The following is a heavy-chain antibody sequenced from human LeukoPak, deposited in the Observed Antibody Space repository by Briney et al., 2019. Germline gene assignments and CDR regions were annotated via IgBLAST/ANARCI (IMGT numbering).Heavy chain of an antibody. CDR2: IYYSGST. CDR1: GGSISSSSYY. CDR3: ARDRSWYSEPRNWFDP. Sequence: SETLSLTCTVSGGSISSSSYYWGWIRQPPGKGLEWIGSIYYSGSTYYNPSLESRVTISVDTSKNQFSLKLSSVTAADTAVYYCARDRSWYSEPRNWFDPWGQGTLVTVSS. J-gene: IGHJ5*02. D-gene: IGHD2-15*01. V-gene: IGHV4-39*07.